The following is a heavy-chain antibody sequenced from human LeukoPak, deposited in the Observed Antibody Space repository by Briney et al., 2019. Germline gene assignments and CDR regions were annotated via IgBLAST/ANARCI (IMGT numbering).Heavy chain of an antibody. D-gene: IGHD3-10*01. CDR1: GFTFSDYY. CDR2: ISSSGSTI. V-gene: IGHV3-11*01. Sequence: GGSLRLSCAASGFTFSDYYMSWIRQAPGKGLEWVSYISSSGSTIYYADSVKGRFTISRDNAKNSLYLQMNSLRAEDTAVYYCARVRKEHYYGSGSKYFDYWGQGTLVTVSS. CDR3: ARVRKEHYYGSGSKYFDY. J-gene: IGHJ4*02.